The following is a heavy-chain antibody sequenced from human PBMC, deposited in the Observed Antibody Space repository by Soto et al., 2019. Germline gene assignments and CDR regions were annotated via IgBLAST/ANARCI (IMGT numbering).Heavy chain of an antibody. CDR1: GGSFNGYY. J-gene: IGHJ6*02. CDR3: ARLVREDYYYYGMDV. D-gene: IGHD3-10*01. V-gene: IGHV4-34*01. Sequence: SETLSLTCAVYGGSFNGYYWSWIRQPPGKGLEWIGKINHSGSTNYSPSLKSRVTISVDTSKNQFSLKLSSVTAADTAVYYCARLVREDYYYYGMDVWGRGTTVTVSS. CDR2: INHSGST.